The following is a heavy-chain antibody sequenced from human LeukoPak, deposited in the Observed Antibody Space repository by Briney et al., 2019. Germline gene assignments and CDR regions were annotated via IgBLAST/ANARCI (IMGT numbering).Heavy chain of an antibody. V-gene: IGHV3-21*01. CDR1: GFTFSSYS. CDR2: ISSSSSYI. Sequence: GGSLRLSCAASGFTFSSYSMNWVRQAPGKGLEWVSSISSSSSYIYYADSVKGRFTISRDNAKNSLYLQMNSLRAEDTAVYYCARDRRIEMATITHAFDIWGQGTMVTVSS. CDR3: ARDRRIEMATITHAFDI. J-gene: IGHJ3*02. D-gene: IGHD5-24*01.